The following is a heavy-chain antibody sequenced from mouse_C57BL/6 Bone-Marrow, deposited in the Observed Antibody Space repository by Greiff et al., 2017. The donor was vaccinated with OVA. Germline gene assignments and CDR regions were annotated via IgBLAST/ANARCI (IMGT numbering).Heavy chain of an antibody. J-gene: IGHJ4*01. Sequence: QVQLQQSGAELVRPGASVKLSCKASGYTFTDYYINWVKQRPGQGLEWIARIYPGSGNTYYNEKFKGKATLTAEKSSSTAYMQLSSLTSEDSAVYFCARDITTVVPDYYAMDYWGQGTSVTVSS. CDR2: IYPGSGNT. V-gene: IGHV1-76*01. D-gene: IGHD1-1*01. CDR1: GYTFTDYY. CDR3: ARDITTVVPDYYAMDY.